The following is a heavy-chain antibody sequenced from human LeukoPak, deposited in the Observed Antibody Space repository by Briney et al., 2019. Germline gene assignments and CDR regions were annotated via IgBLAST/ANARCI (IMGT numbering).Heavy chain of an antibody. D-gene: IGHD3-3*01. CDR2: IKQDGSEK. J-gene: IGHJ4*02. V-gene: IGHV3-7*01. CDR1: GFTFSTYW. Sequence: GGSLRLSCAASGFTFSTYWMSWVRQAPGKGLEWVANIKQDGSEKYYVDSVKGRFTISRDNAKKTLYLQMNSLRAEDTAVYYCASGFLDDFWSGHFWGQGTLVTVSS. CDR3: ASGFLDDFWSGHF.